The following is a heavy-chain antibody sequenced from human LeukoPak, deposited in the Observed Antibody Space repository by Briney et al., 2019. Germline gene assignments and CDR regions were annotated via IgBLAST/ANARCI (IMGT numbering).Heavy chain of an antibody. V-gene: IGHV3-30*18. Sequence: GRSLRLSCAASGFTFSSYGMHWVRQAPGKGLEWVAVISYDGSNKYYADSVKGRFTISRDNSKNTLYLQMNSLRAEDTAVYYCAKDRRDTSGLFDYWGQGTLSPSPQ. CDR1: GFTFSSYG. J-gene: IGHJ4*02. CDR2: ISYDGSNK. CDR3: AKDRRDTSGLFDY. D-gene: IGHD5-24*01.